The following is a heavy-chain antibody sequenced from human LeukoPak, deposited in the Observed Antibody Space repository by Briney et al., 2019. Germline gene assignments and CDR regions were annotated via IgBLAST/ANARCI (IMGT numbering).Heavy chain of an antibody. J-gene: IGHJ6*03. CDR3: AREDSYDISGYYGEAHYYYRGV. V-gene: IGHV3-7*01. CDR2: IKQDGSQK. CDR1: GFTFNTYW. Sequence: GSLRLSCTASGFTFNTYWMTWVRQAPGKGLEWVANIKQDGSQKNYVDSVEGRFTIARDNARNSLYLQMNSLRAEDTGVYYCAREDSYDISGYYGEAHYYYRGVWGKGTTVTVS. D-gene: IGHD3-22*01.